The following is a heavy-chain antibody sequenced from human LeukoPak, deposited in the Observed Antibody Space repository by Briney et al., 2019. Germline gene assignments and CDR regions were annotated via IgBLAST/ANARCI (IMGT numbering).Heavy chain of an antibody. Sequence: GGSLRLSCAASGFTFSRSAVHWVRQAPGKGLEWVAVISHDGSNTDYTDSVKGRVTISRDNSKNTLYLQMYSLRAEDTAVYYCAKEMKPWMHFDYWGQGTLVTVSS. CDR1: GFTFSRSA. CDR3: AKEMKPWMHFDY. CDR2: ISHDGSNT. J-gene: IGHJ4*02. D-gene: IGHD5-12*01. V-gene: IGHV3-30*18.